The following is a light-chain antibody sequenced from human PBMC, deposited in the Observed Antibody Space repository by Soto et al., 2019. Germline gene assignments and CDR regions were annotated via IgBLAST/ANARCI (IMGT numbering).Light chain of an antibody. CDR1: QSISGW. J-gene: IGKJ1*01. CDR2: DGS. CDR3: LQDYDYPRT. V-gene: IGKV1-5*01. Sequence: DIQITPSPSTPSASVGDRVTITCRASQSISGWLAWYQQKPGKAPKLLIYDGSSLQSGVPSRFSGSGSGTEFTLTITSLQPEDFATYYCLQDYDYPRTFGQGTKVDIK.